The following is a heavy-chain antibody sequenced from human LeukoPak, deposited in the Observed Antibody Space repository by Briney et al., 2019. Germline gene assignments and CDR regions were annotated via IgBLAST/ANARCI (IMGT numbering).Heavy chain of an antibody. J-gene: IGHJ4*02. CDR1: GGTFISYA. V-gene: IGHV1-69*04. CDR2: IIPILGIA. CDR3: ARDRYDSPFDY. D-gene: IGHD3-3*01. Sequence: SVKVSFKASGGTFISYAISWVRQAPGQGLEWMGRIIPILGIANYAQKFQGRVTITADKSTSTAYMELSSLRSEDTAVYYCARDRYDSPFDYWGQGTLVTVSS.